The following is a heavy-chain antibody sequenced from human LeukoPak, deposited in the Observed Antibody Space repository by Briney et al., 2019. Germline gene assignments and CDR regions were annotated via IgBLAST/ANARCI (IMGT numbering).Heavy chain of an antibody. Sequence: GGSLRLSCAASGFTFSSYSMNWVRQAPGKGLEWVSSISSSSSYIYYADSVKGRFTISRDNSKNTPYLQMNSLRAEDTAVYYCATRPFGNFDYWGQGTLVTVSS. V-gene: IGHV3-21*04. J-gene: IGHJ4*02. D-gene: IGHD3-10*01. CDR1: GFTFSSYS. CDR2: ISSSSSYI. CDR3: ATRPFGNFDY.